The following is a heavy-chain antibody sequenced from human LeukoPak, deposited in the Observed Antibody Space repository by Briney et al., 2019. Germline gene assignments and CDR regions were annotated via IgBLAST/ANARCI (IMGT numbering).Heavy chain of an antibody. J-gene: IGHJ5*02. CDR2: IIPIFGTA. CDR3: ASEDIVVVPAATVRSGWFDP. D-gene: IGHD2-2*01. V-gene: IGHV1-69*13. CDR1: GGTFSSYA. Sequence: PRASVRVSCKASGGTFSSYAISWVRQAPGQGLEWMGGIIPIFGTANYAQKFQGRVTITADESTSTAYMELSSLRSEDTAVYYCASEDIVVVPAATVRSGWFDPWGQGTLVTVSS.